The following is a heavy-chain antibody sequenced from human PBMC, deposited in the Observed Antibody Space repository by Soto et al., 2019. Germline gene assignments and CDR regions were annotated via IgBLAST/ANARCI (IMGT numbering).Heavy chain of an antibody. CDR3: TRVGLGSRRSSDY. Sequence: EVQLVESGGGLVQPEGSLRLSCAASGFTFSDHYMDWVRQAPGKGLEWVGRIKNKANSYTTEYAAPLKGRFILSRDDSKNSVFLQMNRLNTDDTAVDNFTRVGLGSRRSSDYWGLGILVTVSS. J-gene: IGHJ4*02. CDR1: GFTFSDHY. CDR2: IKNKANSYTT. V-gene: IGHV3-72*01. D-gene: IGHD6-13*01.